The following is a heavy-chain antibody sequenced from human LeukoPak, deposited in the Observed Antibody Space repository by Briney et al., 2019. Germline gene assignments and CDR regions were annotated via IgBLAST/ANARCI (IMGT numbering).Heavy chain of an antibody. J-gene: IGHJ4*02. CDR1: GFTFSIYA. CDR3: AKRNGRVAGTGLFDH. V-gene: IGHV3-23*01. D-gene: IGHD6-19*01. Sequence: GGSLTLSCASSGFTFSIYAMSCVRQPPGKWREWVGAIHSSGGSKYYADSVKGRFTISRDNSKNTLYMQLKSLRAEDTAVYYCAKRNGRVAGTGLFDHWGQGTLVTVSS. CDR2: IHSSGGSK.